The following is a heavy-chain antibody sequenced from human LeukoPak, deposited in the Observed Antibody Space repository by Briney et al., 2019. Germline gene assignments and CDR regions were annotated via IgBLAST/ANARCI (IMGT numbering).Heavy chain of an antibody. V-gene: IGHV4-34*01. CDR1: GESFSYNY. Sequence: SETLSLTCAVSGESFSYNYWSWVRQPPGKGVEWIGDINHSGRVNYRPSLKSRVTISADTSKSQFSLKLNAVTAADTAVYYCARGLGPMSPSLDYWGQGSLVTVSS. CDR2: INHSGRV. CDR3: ARGLGPMSPSLDY. J-gene: IGHJ4*02. D-gene: IGHD3-22*01.